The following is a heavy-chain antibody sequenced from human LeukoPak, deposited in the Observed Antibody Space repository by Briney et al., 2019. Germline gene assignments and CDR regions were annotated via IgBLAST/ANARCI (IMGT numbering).Heavy chain of an antibody. D-gene: IGHD3-10*01. V-gene: IGHV4-30-4*01. CDR2: IYYSGST. CDR1: DGSISSGDYY. J-gene: IGHJ4*02. CDR3: ARGGDYYGSAYYFDD. Sequence: SQTLSLTRTVYDGSISSGDYYWGWIRQSSGKGLDWIGYIYYSGSTYYNPFLESRVSISVDTSKNQFSLELNSVTAADTAVYNCARGGDYYGSAYYFDDWGQGTLVTVSS.